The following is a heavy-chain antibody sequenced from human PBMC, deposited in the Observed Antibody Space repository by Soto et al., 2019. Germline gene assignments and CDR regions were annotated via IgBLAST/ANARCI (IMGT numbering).Heavy chain of an antibody. D-gene: IGHD1-7*01. V-gene: IGHV1-2*04. CDR2: INPNSGGT. CDR1: GYTFTAYY. CDR3: ATITGTTGPYGMDI. Sequence: ASVTVSCKASGYTFTAYYMHWVRQAPGQGLEWMGWINPNSGGTNFAQKFQGWVTMTRDTSISTAYMELSRLRSDDTAVYYCATITGTTGPYGMDIWGQGTTVTVSS. J-gene: IGHJ6*01.